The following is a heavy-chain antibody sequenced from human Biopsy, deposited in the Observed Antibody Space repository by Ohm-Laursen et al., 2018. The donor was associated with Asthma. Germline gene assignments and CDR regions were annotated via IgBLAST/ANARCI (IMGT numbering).Heavy chain of an antibody. V-gene: IGHV1-24*01. Sequence: APMKVSCKISGYSLTDLSMHWVRQAPGQGLEWMGGHDHEEGGTVNARRFQGRVTMTEDTSTDTAYMELSSLSSDDTAVYYCASDFPKDYVRYNFQFWGQGTLVTVSS. CDR2: HDHEEGGT. D-gene: IGHD4-17*01. CDR1: GYSLTDLS. J-gene: IGHJ4*02. CDR3: ASDFPKDYVRYNFQF.